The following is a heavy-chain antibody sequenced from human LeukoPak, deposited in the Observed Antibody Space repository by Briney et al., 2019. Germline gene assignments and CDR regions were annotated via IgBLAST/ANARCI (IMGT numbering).Heavy chain of an antibody. CDR3: ARGAHDFWSGYTNWLDP. CDR1: GYSISSGYL. Sequence: SETLSLTCTVSGYSISSGYLWGWIRQPPGKGLEWIGSIDGSGTYYYNPSLKSRVTISVDTSRNQFSLKMTSVTAADTAVYYCARGAHDFWSGYTNWLDPWGQGTLVTVSS. CDR2: IDGSGTY. V-gene: IGHV4-38-2*02. D-gene: IGHD3-3*01. J-gene: IGHJ5*02.